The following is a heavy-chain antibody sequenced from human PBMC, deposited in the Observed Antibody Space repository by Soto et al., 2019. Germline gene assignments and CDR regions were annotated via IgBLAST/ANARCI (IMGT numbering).Heavy chain of an antibody. CDR1: GFTFSGSA. D-gene: IGHD1-26*01. Sequence: GGSLRLSCAASGFTFSGSAMHWVRQASGKGLEWVGRIRSKANSYATAYAASVKGRFTISRDDSKNTAYLQMNSLKTEDTAVYYCARVGATLSMGHYYYYGMDVWGQGTTVTVSS. V-gene: IGHV3-73*01. J-gene: IGHJ6*02. CDR3: ARVGATLSMGHYYYYGMDV. CDR2: IRSKANSYAT.